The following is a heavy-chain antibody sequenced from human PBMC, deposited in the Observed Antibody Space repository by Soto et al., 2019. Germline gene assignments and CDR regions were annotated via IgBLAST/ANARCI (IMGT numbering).Heavy chain of an antibody. V-gene: IGHV3-66*01. Sequence: EVQLVESGGDLVQPGGSLRLSCAASGFAVSSNSMTWVRQAPGKGLEWVSVIHSGGDTHYADSVRGRFTISRDNSKNTLYLQMNSLRAEDTAVYYCARSETGTTYGGMDVGGQGTTVAVSS. D-gene: IGHD1-7*01. CDR2: IHSGGDT. J-gene: IGHJ6*02. CDR3: ARSETGTTYGGMDV. CDR1: GFAVSSNS.